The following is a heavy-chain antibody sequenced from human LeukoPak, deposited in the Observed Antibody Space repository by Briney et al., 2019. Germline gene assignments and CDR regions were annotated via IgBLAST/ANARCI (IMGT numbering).Heavy chain of an antibody. CDR3: ARIPIVTITSGGY. CDR2: ISYDGGNK. V-gene: IGHV3-30*03. CDR1: GFTFSSYG. D-gene: IGHD5-12*01. Sequence: GGSLRLSCAASGFTFSSYGMHWVRQAPGKGLEWVALISYDGGNKYYADSVKGRFTISRDNSKNTLYLQMNSLRAEDTAVYYCARIPIVTITSGGYWGQGTLVTVSS. J-gene: IGHJ1*01.